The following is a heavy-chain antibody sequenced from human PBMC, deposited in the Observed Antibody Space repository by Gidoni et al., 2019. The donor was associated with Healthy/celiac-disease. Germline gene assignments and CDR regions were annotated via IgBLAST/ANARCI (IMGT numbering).Heavy chain of an antibody. Sequence: QVQLVESGGGVVQPGRSLILSCAASGFTFSSYGMHWVRQAPGKGLAWVAVIWYDGSNKYYADSVKGRFTISRDNSKNTLYLQMNSLRAEDTAVYYCARDGADYYDSSGYPDYWGQGTLVTVSS. CDR3: ARDGADYYDSSGYPDY. CDR1: GFTFSSYG. CDR2: IWYDGSNK. V-gene: IGHV3-33*01. J-gene: IGHJ4*02. D-gene: IGHD3-22*01.